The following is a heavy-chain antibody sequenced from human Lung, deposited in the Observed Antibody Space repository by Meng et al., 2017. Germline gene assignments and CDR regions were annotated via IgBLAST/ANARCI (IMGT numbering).Heavy chain of an antibody. V-gene: IGHV3-74*01. CDR3: ARGGVTTDD. D-gene: IGHD4-17*01. J-gene: IGHJ4*02. CDR1: GFTFSTHW. CDR2: ITGDGSST. Sequence: GQPVRPAAGLVQPGVSLGPSSVASGFTFSTHWMHWVRQAPGKGLEWVSRITGDGSSTIYADSVQGRFTMSRDNAKNTLSLQMNSLRAEDTAVYYCARGGVTTDDWGQGTLVTVSS.